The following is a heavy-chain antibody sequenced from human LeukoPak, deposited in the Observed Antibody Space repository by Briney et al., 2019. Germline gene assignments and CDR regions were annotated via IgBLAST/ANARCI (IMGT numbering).Heavy chain of an antibody. CDR2: IIPIFGTA. Sequence: SVKVSCKASGYTFISYGISWVRQAPGQGLEWMGGIIPIFGTANYAQKFQGRVTITADESTSTAYMELSSLRSEDTAVYYCASLRSRRGSPDYWGQGTLVTVSS. CDR3: ASLRSRRGSPDY. D-gene: IGHD3-10*01. CDR1: GYTFISYG. V-gene: IGHV1-69*13. J-gene: IGHJ4*02.